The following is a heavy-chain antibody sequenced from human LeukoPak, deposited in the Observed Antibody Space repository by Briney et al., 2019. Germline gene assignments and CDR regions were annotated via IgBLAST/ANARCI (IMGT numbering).Heavy chain of an antibody. CDR3: ARDYYDSSGSFDY. CDR2: INWNGGST. D-gene: IGHD3-22*01. CDR1: GFPFDDYG. Sequence: GGSLRLSCAASGFPFDDYGMSWVRPAPGKGLEWVSGINWNGGSTGYADSVKGRFTISRDNAKNSLYLQMNSLRAEDTALYHCARDYYDSSGSFDYWGQGTLVTVSS. V-gene: IGHV3-20*01. J-gene: IGHJ4*02.